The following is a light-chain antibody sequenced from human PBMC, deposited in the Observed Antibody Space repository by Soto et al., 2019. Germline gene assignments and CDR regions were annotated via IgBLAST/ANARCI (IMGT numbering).Light chain of an antibody. J-gene: IGKJ5*01. CDR3: LQHNSYPLT. Sequence: AIRMTQSPSSLSASTGDRVTITCRASQGISSYLAWYQQKPGKAPKLLIYAASTLQSGVPSRFSGSGSGTDFTLTITSLQPEDFATYYCLQHNSYPLTFGQGTRLEIK. CDR1: QGISSY. V-gene: IGKV1-8*01. CDR2: AAS.